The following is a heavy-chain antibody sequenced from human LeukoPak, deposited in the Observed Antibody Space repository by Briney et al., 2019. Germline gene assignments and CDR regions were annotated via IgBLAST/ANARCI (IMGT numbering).Heavy chain of an antibody. V-gene: IGHV4-61*02. Sequence: SETLSLTCTVSGGSISSGSYYWSWIRQPAGKGLEWIGRIYTSGSTNYNPSLKSRVTISVDTSKNQFSLKLSSVTAADTAVYYCAREEGGYSSSWFNYYMDVWGKGTTVTISS. D-gene: IGHD6-13*01. CDR1: GGSISSGSYY. CDR3: AREEGGYSSSWFNYYMDV. CDR2: IYTSGST. J-gene: IGHJ6*03.